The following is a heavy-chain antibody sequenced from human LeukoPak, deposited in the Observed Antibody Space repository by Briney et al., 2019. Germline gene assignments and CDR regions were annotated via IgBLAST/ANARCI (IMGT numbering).Heavy chain of an antibody. CDR2: IYYSGST. Sequence: PSETLSLTCAVYGGSFSGYYWSWIRQPPGKGLEWIGYIYYSGSTNYNPSLKSRVTISVDTSKNQFSLKLSSVTAADTAVYYCARSVRDSYYDFWSGYPPGFDYWGQGTLVTVSS. CDR1: GGSFSGYY. CDR3: ARSVRDSYYDFWSGYPPGFDY. J-gene: IGHJ4*02. D-gene: IGHD3-3*01. V-gene: IGHV4-59*08.